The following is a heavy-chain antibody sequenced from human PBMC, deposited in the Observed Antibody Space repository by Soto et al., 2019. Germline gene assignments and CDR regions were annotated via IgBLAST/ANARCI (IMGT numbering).Heavy chain of an antibody. D-gene: IGHD4-17*01. CDR1: GDSVSIYSGA. Sequence: SQTLSLTCVISGDSVSIYSGAWNWIRQSPSRGLEWLGRTYYRSKWYNDYAVSVKSRITINPDTSKNQFPLQLNSVTPEDTAVYYCARDSPGYGDYVLFDYWGQGTLVTVSS. J-gene: IGHJ4*02. CDR2: TYYRSKWYN. CDR3: ARDSPGYGDYVLFDY. V-gene: IGHV6-1*01.